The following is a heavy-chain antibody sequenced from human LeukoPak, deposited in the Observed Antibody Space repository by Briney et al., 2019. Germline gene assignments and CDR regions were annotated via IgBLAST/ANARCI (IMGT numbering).Heavy chain of an antibody. CDR3: ARGRGDRLSYYYMDV. CDR2: IYYSGST. CDR1: GGSISSYY. J-gene: IGHJ6*03. D-gene: IGHD2-21*02. Sequence: SSETLSLTCTVSGGSISSYYWSWIRQPPGKGLEWIGYIYYSGSTNYNPSLKSRVTISVDTSKNQFSLKLSSVTAADTAVYYCARGRGDRLSYYYMDVWGKGTTVTVSS. V-gene: IGHV4-59*12.